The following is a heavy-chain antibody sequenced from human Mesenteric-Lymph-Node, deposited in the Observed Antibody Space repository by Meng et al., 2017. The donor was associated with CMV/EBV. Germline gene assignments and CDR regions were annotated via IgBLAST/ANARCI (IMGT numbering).Heavy chain of an antibody. CDR3: ARDRSNWRVGTFDY. CDR1: GFTFSSYS. D-gene: IGHD7-27*01. V-gene: IGHV3-21*01. CDR2: ISSSSSYI. J-gene: IGHJ4*02. Sequence: GEFLKISCAASGFTFSSYSMNLVRQAPGKGPEWVASISSSSSYIYYADSVKGRFTISRDNAKNSLYLLMNSLRAEDTAVYSCARDRSNWRVGTFDYWGQGTLVTVSS.